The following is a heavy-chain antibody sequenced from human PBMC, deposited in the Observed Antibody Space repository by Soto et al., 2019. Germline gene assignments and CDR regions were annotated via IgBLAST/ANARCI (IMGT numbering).Heavy chain of an antibody. J-gene: IGHJ3*02. CDR2: IYYSGST. D-gene: IGHD6-13*01. CDR3: ARMDSSSWYAFDT. V-gene: IGHV4-30-4*01. CDR1: GGSISSGDYY. Sequence: SETLSLTCTVSGGSISSGDYYWSWIRQPPGKGLEWIGYIYYSGSTYYNPSLKSRVTISVDTSKNQFSLKLSSVTAADTAVYYCARMDSSSWYAFDTWGQGTMVTVS.